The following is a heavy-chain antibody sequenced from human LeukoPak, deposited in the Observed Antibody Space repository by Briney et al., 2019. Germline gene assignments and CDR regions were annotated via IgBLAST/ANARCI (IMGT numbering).Heavy chain of an antibody. CDR3: ARGGSTGWYSFDY. V-gene: IGHV3-74*01. Sequence: GGSLRLSCAASGLTFHNTWMHWIRQAPGKGLVWVSRIISDGITTTYADSVKGRFIISRDNAKNTLYLQMNSLRAEDTALYYCARGGSTGWYSFDYWGQGTLVTVSS. CDR1: GLTFHNTW. D-gene: IGHD6-19*01. CDR2: IISDGITT. J-gene: IGHJ4*02.